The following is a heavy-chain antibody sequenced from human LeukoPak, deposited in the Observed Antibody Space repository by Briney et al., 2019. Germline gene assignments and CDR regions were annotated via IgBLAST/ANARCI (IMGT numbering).Heavy chain of an antibody. Sequence: SETLSLTCTVSGGSISSSSYYWGWIRQPPGKGLEWIGTIYYSGSTYYNPSLKSRVTISVDTSKKQFSLKLSSVTAADTAVCYCASMGVDTTMVTPEYFQHWGQGTLVTVSS. CDR2: IYYSGST. D-gene: IGHD5-18*01. CDR3: ASMGVDTTMVTPEYFQH. J-gene: IGHJ1*01. V-gene: IGHV4-39*01. CDR1: GGSISSSSYY.